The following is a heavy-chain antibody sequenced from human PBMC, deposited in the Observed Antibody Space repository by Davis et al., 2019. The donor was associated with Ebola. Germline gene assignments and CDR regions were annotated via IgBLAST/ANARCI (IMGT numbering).Heavy chain of an antibody. Sequence: GESLKISCTDSVITFSSYAMTWVRQAPGKGLEWVSAISGSGGSTYYADSVKGRFTISRDNSKNTLYLQMNSLRAEDTAVYYCAREVATDGQLYYYYGMDVWGQGTTVTVSS. V-gene: IGHV3-23*01. J-gene: IGHJ6*02. CDR3: AREVATDGQLYYYYGMDV. CDR2: ISGSGGST. D-gene: IGHD5-12*01. CDR1: VITFSSYA.